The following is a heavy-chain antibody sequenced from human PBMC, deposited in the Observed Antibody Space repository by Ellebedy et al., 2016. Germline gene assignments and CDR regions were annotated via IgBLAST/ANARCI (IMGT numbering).Heavy chain of an antibody. CDR3: ARVKVVWDYYGSGSYYMGYFQH. Sequence: SETLSLTXTVSGGSISSGDYYWSWIRQPPGKGLEWIGYIYYSGSTYYNPSLKSRVTISVDTSKNQFSLKLSSVTAADTAVYYCARVKVVWDYYGSGSYYMGYFQHWGQGTLVTVSS. V-gene: IGHV4-30-4*01. CDR1: GGSISSGDYY. D-gene: IGHD3-10*01. J-gene: IGHJ1*01. CDR2: IYYSGST.